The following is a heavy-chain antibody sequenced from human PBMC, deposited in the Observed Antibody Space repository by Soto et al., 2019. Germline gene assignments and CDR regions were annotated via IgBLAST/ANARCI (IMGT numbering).Heavy chain of an antibody. CDR3: AKAINPRYCSGGSCYYYYYYMDV. D-gene: IGHD2-15*01. CDR1: GFTFGSYA. Sequence: PGGSLRLSCAASGFTFGSYAMSWVRQAPGKGLEWVSAITGGDDTPYYADSVKGRFTISRDSSKNTLYLQMNTLRAEDTAVYYCAKAINPRYCSGGSCYYYYYYMDVWGKGTTVTVSS. J-gene: IGHJ6*03. V-gene: IGHV3-23*01. CDR2: ITGGDDTP.